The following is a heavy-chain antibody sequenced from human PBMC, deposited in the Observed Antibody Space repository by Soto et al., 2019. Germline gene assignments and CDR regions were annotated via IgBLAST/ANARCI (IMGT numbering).Heavy chain of an antibody. D-gene: IGHD3-10*01. J-gene: IGHJ4*02. CDR3: ASWRSGDNVDY. Sequence: QVQLQESGPRLVSPSQTLSLTCTVSGGSISSAAYCWSWIRQSPDKGLEWIGHIYDGGTTYSSPSLKGRVTPPADTSETQVPLKLDSVSAADPAVYYCASWRSGDNVDYWGQGIQVTVSS. V-gene: IGHV4-30-4*01. CDR1: GGSISSAAYC. CDR2: IYDGGTT.